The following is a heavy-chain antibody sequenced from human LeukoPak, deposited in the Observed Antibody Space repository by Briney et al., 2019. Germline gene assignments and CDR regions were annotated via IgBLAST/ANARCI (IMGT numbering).Heavy chain of an antibody. D-gene: IGHD3-22*01. V-gene: IGHV2-5*01. CDR3: AHSRAWNYYDSSGPYWGY. CDR2: IYWNDDK. Sequence: SGPTLVNPTQTLTLTCTFSGFSLSTRGVGVGWIRQPPGKALEWLALIYWNDDKRYSPSLKSRLTITKDTSKNQVVLTMTNMDPVDTATYYCAHSRAWNYYDSSGPYWGYWGQGTLVTVSS. J-gene: IGHJ4*02. CDR1: GFSLSTRGVG.